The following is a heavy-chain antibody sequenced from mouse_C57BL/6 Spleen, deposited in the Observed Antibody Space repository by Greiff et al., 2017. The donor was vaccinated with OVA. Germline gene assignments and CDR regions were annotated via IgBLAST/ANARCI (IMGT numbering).Heavy chain of an antibody. CDR1: GYTFTSYW. V-gene: IGHV1-5*01. CDR3: TRRDYGSLWYFDY. D-gene: IGHD1-1*01. J-gene: IGHJ2*01. Sequence: QESGTVLARPGASVKMSCKTSGYTFTSYWMHWVKQRPGQGLEWIGAIYPGNSDTSYNQKFKGKAKLTAVTSASTAYMELSSLTNEDSAVYYCTRRDYGSLWYFDYWGQGTTLTVSS. CDR2: IYPGNSDT.